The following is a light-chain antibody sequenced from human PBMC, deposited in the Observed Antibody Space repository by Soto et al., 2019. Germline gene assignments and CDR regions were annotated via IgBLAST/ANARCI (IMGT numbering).Light chain of an antibody. Sequence: SSELTQPPSVSVSPGQTARITCSGDALQKQYAYWYQQKPGQAPVLVIYKDSERPSGIPERFAGSSSGTTVTLTISGVQAEDAADYYCQSADSSGTWVFGTGTKLTVL. V-gene: IGLV3-25*03. CDR1: ALQKQY. J-gene: IGLJ1*01. CDR3: QSADSSGTWV. CDR2: KDS.